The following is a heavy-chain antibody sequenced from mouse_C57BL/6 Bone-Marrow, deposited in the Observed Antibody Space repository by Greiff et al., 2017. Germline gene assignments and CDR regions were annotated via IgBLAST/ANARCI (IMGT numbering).Heavy chain of an antibody. J-gene: IGHJ2*01. V-gene: IGHV1-81*01. CDR2: IYPRSGNT. CDR3: ARWGRSCDY. CDR1: GYTFTSYG. D-gene: IGHD1-1*01. Sequence: QVQLKESGAELARPGASVKLSCKASGYTFTSYGISWVKQRTGQGLEWIGEIYPRSGNTYYNEQFKGKATLTADKSSSTAYMELRSLTSEDSAVYVCARWGRSCDYWGQGTTLTVSS.